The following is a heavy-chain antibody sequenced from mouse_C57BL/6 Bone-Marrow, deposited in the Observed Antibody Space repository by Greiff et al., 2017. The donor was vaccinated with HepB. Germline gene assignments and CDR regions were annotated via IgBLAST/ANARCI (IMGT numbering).Heavy chain of an antibody. CDR3: ARDSAHSYYFDY. J-gene: IGHJ2*01. CDR1: GYSITSGYY. Sequence: EVKVEESGPGLVKPSQSLSLTCSVTGYSITSGYYWNWIRQFPGNKLEWMGYISYDGSNNYNPSLKNRISITRDTSKNQFFLKLNSVTTEDTATYYCARDSAHSYYFDYWGQGTTLTVSS. D-gene: IGHD1-2*01. CDR2: ISYDGSN. V-gene: IGHV3-6*01.